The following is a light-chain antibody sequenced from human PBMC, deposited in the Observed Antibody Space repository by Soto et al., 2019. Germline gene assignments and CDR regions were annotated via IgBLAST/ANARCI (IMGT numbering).Light chain of an antibody. CDR1: QSISTW. CDR2: DAS. CDR3: QQYSGYPRT. V-gene: IGKV1-5*01. J-gene: IGKJ1*01. Sequence: DIQMTQSPATLSTSVGDRVTITCRASQSISTWLAWYQQKPGKAPKLLIFDASSLENGVPSRFSGSRSGTEFTLTISSLQPHDFATHYCQQYSGYPRTFGKGTKVDI.